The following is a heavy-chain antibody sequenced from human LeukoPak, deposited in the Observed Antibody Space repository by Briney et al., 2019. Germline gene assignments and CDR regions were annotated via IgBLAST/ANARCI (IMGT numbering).Heavy chain of an antibody. D-gene: IGHD4-17*01. V-gene: IGHV3-7*01. CDR3: ASVNRDGDYGY. J-gene: IGHJ4*02. CDR2: IKQDGSEK. Sequence: GGSLRLSCAASGFTFSSYWMSWVRQAPGKGLEWVANIKQDGSEKYYVDSVKGRFTISRDNAKNSLYLQMNSLRAEDTAVYYCASVNRDGDYGYWGQGTLVTVSS. CDR1: GFTFSSYW.